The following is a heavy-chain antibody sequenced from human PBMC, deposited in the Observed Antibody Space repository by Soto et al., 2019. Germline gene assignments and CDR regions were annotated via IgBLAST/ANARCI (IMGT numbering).Heavy chain of an antibody. Sequence: SETLSLTCTVSGSSISSESYFWGWVRQPSGKGLEWVGTISYSGSPFFNPSLKGRATLSVDTSKNQFSLRLSAVTAADSAVYFCAALLGHCSGGTCFFRWFDPWGQGSLVTVSS. D-gene: IGHD2-15*01. CDR3: AALLGHCSGGTCFFRWFDP. V-gene: IGHV4-39*01. CDR1: GSSISSESYF. CDR2: ISYSGSP. J-gene: IGHJ5*02.